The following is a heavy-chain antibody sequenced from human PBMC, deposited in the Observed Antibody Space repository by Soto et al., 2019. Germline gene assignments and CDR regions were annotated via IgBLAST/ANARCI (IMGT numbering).Heavy chain of an antibody. V-gene: IGHV3-23*01. CDR1: GFSITSYA. CDR2: ISGNGANI. Sequence: EVQLLESGGGLIQPGGSLRLSCAASGFSITSYAMSWVRQAPGKGLEWVSTISGNGANIFYGDSVKGRFTISRDTSENRLYLQMNSLRAEEDTAVYYCAKKMSGSYTYFDYWGQGTLVTVSS. D-gene: IGHD1-26*01. CDR3: AKKMSGSYTYFDY. J-gene: IGHJ4*02.